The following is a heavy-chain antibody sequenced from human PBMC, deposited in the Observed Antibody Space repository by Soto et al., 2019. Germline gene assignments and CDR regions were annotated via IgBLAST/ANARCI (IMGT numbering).Heavy chain of an antibody. CDR1: GFTFSGYW. V-gene: IGHV3-7*01. Sequence: PXVSLRLSGEGSGFTFSGYWMSWVRQAPGKGLEWVATIKQDGSDKNCVDSVKGRFTISRDNAKNSLYLQMNSLRAEDTAVYYCARVLPYYFDYWGQGTVVTVSS. CDR2: IKQDGSDK. J-gene: IGHJ4*02. CDR3: ARVLPYYFDY.